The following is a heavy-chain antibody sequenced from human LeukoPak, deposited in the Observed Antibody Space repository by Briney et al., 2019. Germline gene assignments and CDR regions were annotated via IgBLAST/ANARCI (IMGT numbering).Heavy chain of an antibody. CDR1: GFTFSSYE. CDR3: ARGDDILTGYSYYFDY. Sequence: GGSLRLSCAASGFTFSSYEMNWVRKAPGKGLEWVSYISSSGSTIYYADSVKGRFTISRDNAKNSLYLQMNSLRAEDTAVYYCARGDDILTGYSYYFDYWGQGTLVTVSS. J-gene: IGHJ4*02. CDR2: ISSSGSTI. D-gene: IGHD3-9*01. V-gene: IGHV3-48*03.